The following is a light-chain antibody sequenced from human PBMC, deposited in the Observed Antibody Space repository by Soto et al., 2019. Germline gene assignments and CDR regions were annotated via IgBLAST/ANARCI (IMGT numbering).Light chain of an antibody. CDR1: QSISNW. CDR2: KAS. CDR3: QHYSTYPYT. J-gene: IGKJ2*01. V-gene: IGKV1-5*03. Sequence: DIQMTQSPSTLSASVGDRVTITCRASQSISNWLAWYQQKPGKAPNLLIYKASSLESGVPSRFSGSGSGTELTLTISSLQPADFATYSCQHYSTYPYTFGQGTKLEIK.